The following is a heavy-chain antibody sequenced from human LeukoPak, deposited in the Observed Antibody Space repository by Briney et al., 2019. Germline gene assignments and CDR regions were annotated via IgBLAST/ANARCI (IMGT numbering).Heavy chain of an antibody. CDR2: MNPNSGNT. CDR3: ARGGIPANYGDYGRYYYYMGV. V-gene: IGHV1-8*03. Sequence: ASVKVSCKASGYTFASYDINWVRQATGQGLEWMGWMNPNSGNTGYAQKFQGRVTITRNTSISTAYMELSSLRSEDTAVYYCARGGIPANYGDYGRYYYYMGVWGKGTTVTVSS. D-gene: IGHD4-17*01. CDR1: GYTFASYD. J-gene: IGHJ6*03.